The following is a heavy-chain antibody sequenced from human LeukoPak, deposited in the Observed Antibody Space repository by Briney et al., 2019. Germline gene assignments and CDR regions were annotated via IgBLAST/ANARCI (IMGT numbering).Heavy chain of an antibody. V-gene: IGHV3-21*01. CDR1: GFTFSSYG. J-gene: IGHJ5*02. CDR2: ISSSSSYI. Sequence: GGSLRLSCAASGFTFSSYGMNWVRQAPGKGLEWVSSISSSSSYIYYADSVKGRFTISRDNAKNSLYLQMNSLRAEDTAVYYCASNIFGVLNWFDPWGQGTLVTVSS. D-gene: IGHD3-3*01. CDR3: ASNIFGVLNWFDP.